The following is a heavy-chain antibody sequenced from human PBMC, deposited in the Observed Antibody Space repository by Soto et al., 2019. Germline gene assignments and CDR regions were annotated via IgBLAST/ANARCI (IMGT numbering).Heavy chain of an antibody. CDR3: ARDTNCAIFDY. Sequence: ASVKVSCKASGYTFTGYCMHWVRRAPGQRIEWMGWSNAGNGNTKYSQKFQGRVTITRDTSASTAYMELSSLRCEDTGVCYCARDTNCAIFDYWGQGTLVTVAS. V-gene: IGHV1-3*01. CDR1: GYTFTGYC. CDR2: SNAGNGNT. J-gene: IGHJ4*02. D-gene: IGHD1-1*01.